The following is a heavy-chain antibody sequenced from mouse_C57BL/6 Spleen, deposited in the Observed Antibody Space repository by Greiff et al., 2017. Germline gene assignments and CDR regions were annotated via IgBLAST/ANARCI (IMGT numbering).Heavy chain of an antibody. CDR3: ARFFFSCYFDH. CDR2: IDPSDSET. CDR1: GYTFTSYW. Sequence: QVQLQQPGAELVRPGSSVKLSCKASGYTFTSYWMHWVKQRPIQGLEWIGNIDPSDSETHYNQKFKDKATLTVDKSSSTAYMQLSSLTSEDSAVYYLARFFFSCYFDHLGQGTTLTVSS. D-gene: IGHD6-2*01. J-gene: IGHJ2*01. V-gene: IGHV1-52*01.